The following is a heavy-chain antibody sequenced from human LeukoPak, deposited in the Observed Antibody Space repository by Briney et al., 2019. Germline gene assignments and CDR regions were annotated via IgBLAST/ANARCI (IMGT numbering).Heavy chain of an antibody. Sequence: GGSLRLSCAVSGFTFSGFWMSWSRQAPGKGLEWVASINSDGSEGYYADVVKGRFTISRDNAKNSLYLQINSLRAKDTAVYYCARSSYSSSSSVWGQGTMVTVSS. CDR1: GFTFSGFW. J-gene: IGHJ3*01. D-gene: IGHD6-6*01. CDR2: INSDGSEG. V-gene: IGHV3-7*03. CDR3: ARSSYSSSSSV.